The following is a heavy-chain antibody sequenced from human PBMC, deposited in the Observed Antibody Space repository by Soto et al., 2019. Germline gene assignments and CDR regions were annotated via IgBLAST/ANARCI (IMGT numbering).Heavy chain of an antibody. D-gene: IGHD6-13*01. J-gene: IGHJ4*02. Sequence: QVQLVQSGAEVKKPGASVKVSCKASGYTFTNYYIHWVRQAPGQGLEWMGIINPTSGSKNYAQKFPGRVTLTYDTSTTTVYMELSGLRSEDTAVLYCARDLAAGDHWGQGTLVTVSS. V-gene: IGHV1-46*01. CDR2: INPTSGSK. CDR3: ARDLAAGDH. CDR1: GYTFTNYY.